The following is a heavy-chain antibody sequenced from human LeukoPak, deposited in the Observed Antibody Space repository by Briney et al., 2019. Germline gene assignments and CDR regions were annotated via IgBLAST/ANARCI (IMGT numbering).Heavy chain of an antibody. CDR2: IYYSGST. V-gene: IGHV4-61*01. D-gene: IGHD5-12*01. CDR1: GGSISSGSYY. Sequence: SETLSLTCTVSGGSISSGSYYWSWIRQPPGKGLEWIGYIYYSGSTNYNPSLKSRVTISVDTSKNQFSLKLRSVTAADTAVYYCARVSGYDWESFYDYWGQGTLVTVSS. J-gene: IGHJ4*02. CDR3: ARVSGYDWESFYDY.